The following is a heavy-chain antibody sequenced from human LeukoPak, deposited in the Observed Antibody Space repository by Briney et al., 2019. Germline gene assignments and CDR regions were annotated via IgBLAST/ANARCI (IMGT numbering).Heavy chain of an antibody. J-gene: IGHJ4*02. CDR1: GFTFSSYG. Sequence: GGSLRVSCAASGFTFSSYGMHWVRQAPGKGLEWVAVIWYDGSNKYYADSVKGRFTISRDNSKNTLYLQMNSLRAEDTAVYYCAREYYDFWSGYSNYFDYWGQGTLVTVSS. CDR3: AREYYDFWSGYSNYFDY. V-gene: IGHV3-33*01. CDR2: IWYDGSNK. D-gene: IGHD3-3*01.